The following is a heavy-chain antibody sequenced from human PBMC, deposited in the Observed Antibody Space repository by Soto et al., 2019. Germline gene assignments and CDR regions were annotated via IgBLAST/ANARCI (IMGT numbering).Heavy chain of an antibody. Sequence: PGGSLRLSCAASGFTFSNAWMNWVRQAPGKGLEWVGRIKSKTDGGTTDYAAPVKGRFTISRDDSKNTLYLQMNSLKTEDTAVYYCTTDLYYDFWSGPSIYYDSYGMDVWGQGT. D-gene: IGHD3-3*01. CDR2: IKSKTDGGTT. CDR1: GFTFSNAW. CDR3: TTDLYYDFWSGPSIYYDSYGMDV. J-gene: IGHJ6*02. V-gene: IGHV3-15*07.